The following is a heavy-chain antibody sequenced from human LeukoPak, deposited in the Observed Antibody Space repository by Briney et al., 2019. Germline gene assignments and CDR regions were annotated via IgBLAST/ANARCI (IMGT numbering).Heavy chain of an antibody. J-gene: IGHJ3*02. CDR2: MNPNSGNT. CDR3: ATGSSWYGDAFDI. V-gene: IGHV1-8*01. CDR1: GYTFTSYD. Sequence: ASVKVSCKASGYTFTSYDINWVRQATGQGLEWMGWMNPNSGNTGYAQKFQGRVTMTRNTSISTAYMELSSLRSEDTAVYYCATGSSWYGDAFDIWGQGTMVTVSS. D-gene: IGHD6-13*01.